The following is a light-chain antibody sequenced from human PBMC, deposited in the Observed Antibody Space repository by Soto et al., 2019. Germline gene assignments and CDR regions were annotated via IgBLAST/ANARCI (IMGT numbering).Light chain of an antibody. J-gene: IGKJ4*01. CDR3: QQYGTSPLT. V-gene: IGKV3-20*01. Sequence: ETVLTQSPGTLSLSPGERATLSCRATQSVNNDYLAWYQQRPGLAPRLLIFGASGRATGIPDRFSGSGSGTDFTLTISRLEPEDFAIYYCQQYGTSPLTFGGGTKVKIK. CDR1: QSVNNDY. CDR2: GAS.